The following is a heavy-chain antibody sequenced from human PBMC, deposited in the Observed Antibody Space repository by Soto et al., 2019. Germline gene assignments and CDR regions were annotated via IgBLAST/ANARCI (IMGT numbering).Heavy chain of an antibody. CDR2: IIPIFGTA. Sequence: QVQLVQSGAEVKKPGSSVKVSCKASGGTFSSYAISWVRQAPGQGLEWMGGIIPIFGTANYAQKFQGRVTITADESTSTAYMELSSLRSEDTAVYYCARLKYSSGWRHYYYYGMDVWGQGTTVTVSS. CDR3: ARLKYSSGWRHYYYYGMDV. D-gene: IGHD6-25*01. J-gene: IGHJ6*02. V-gene: IGHV1-69*01. CDR1: GGTFSSYA.